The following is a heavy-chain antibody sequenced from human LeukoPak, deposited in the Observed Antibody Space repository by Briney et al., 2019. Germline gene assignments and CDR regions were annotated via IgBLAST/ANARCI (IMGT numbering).Heavy chain of an antibody. V-gene: IGHV4-30-2*01. J-gene: IGHJ5*02. CDR1: GGSISSGGYS. CDR3: ARSYYDFWSGYSNWFDP. D-gene: IGHD3-3*01. Sequence: PSQTLSLTCAVSGGSISSGGYSWSWIRQPPGQGLEWIGYIYHSGSTYYNPSLKSRVTISVDRSKNQFSLKLSSVTAADTAVYYCARSYYDFWSGYSNWFDPWGQGTLVTVSS. CDR2: IYHSGST.